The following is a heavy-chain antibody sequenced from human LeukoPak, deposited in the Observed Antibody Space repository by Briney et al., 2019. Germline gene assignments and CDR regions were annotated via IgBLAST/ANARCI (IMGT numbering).Heavy chain of an antibody. D-gene: IGHD6-19*01. Sequence: PGGSLRLSCAASGFTFSNAWMNWVCQAPGKGLEWVGRIKSKTDGGTTDYAAPVKGRFTISRDDSKNTLYLQMNSLKTEDTAVYYCTTEAGYSSAEDFDYWGQGTLVTVSS. CDR3: TTEAGYSSAEDFDY. CDR1: GFTFSNAW. J-gene: IGHJ4*02. CDR2: IKSKTDGGTT. V-gene: IGHV3-15*07.